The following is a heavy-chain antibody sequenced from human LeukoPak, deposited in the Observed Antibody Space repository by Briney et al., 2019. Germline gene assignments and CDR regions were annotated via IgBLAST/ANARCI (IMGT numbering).Heavy chain of an antibody. CDR2: IKHDGSDK. V-gene: IGHV3-7*05. Sequence: GGSLRLSCAASGFTFSTYWMSWVRQAPGKGLEWVANIKHDGSDKYYVDSVKGRFTISRDNAKKSLYLQMNSLRAEDTAVYYCAGPTCLRGGYCSTNFWGQGTPVTVSS. J-gene: IGHJ4*02. CDR1: GFTFSTYW. D-gene: IGHD2-2*01. CDR3: AGPTCLRGGYCSTNF.